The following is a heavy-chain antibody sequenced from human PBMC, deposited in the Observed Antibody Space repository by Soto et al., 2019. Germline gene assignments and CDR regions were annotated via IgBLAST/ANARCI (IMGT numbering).Heavy chain of an antibody. D-gene: IGHD5-18*01. J-gene: IGHJ4*02. V-gene: IGHV5-10-1*01. CDR1: GYSFAGYW. Sequence: GESLKISCKGSGYSFAGYWITWVRQKPGKGLEWMGRIDPSDSQTYYSSSFRGHVTISVTKSITTVFLQWSSLRASDTAMYYCARQIYGSDTGPNFQYYFDSWGQGTPVTVSS. CDR3: ARQIYGSDTGPNFQYYFDS. CDR2: IDPSDSQT.